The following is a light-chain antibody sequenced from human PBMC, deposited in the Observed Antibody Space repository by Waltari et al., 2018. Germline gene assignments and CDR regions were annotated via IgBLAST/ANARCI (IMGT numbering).Light chain of an antibody. CDR2: WAS. J-gene: IGKJ2*01. V-gene: IGKV4-1*01. Sequence: DIVTTQSPDSLAVSLGERATINCRSSQSVLSSSNNENYLAWYQQKPGQPPNLLIYWASTRESGVPDRFSGSGSGTDFTLTISSLQAEDVAVYYCQQYYSTPQTFGQGTKLEIK. CDR3: QQYYSTPQT. CDR1: QSVLSSSNNENY.